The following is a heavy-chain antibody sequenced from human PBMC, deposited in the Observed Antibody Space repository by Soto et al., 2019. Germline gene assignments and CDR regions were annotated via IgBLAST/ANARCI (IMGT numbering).Heavy chain of an antibody. V-gene: IGHV1-46*01. J-gene: IGHJ4*02. CDR1: GYTFSSYY. CDR2: INPSGDST. D-gene: IGHD3-10*01. CDR3: ARSGLVDY. Sequence: ASVKVSCKASGYTFSSYYMNWVRQAPGQGLEWMGIINPSGDSTSYAQKFQGRVTMTRDTSTSTVYMELSSLRFEDTAVYYCARSGLVDYWGQGTLVTVSS.